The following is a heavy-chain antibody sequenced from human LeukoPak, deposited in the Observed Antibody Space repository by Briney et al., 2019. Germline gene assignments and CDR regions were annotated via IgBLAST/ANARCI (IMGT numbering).Heavy chain of an antibody. CDR1: EFTFSSYW. CDR3: ARALTTLTYEGY. Sequence: GGSLRLSCAASEFTFSSYWMSWVRQAPGKGLEWVANIKQDGGQIYYLESVKGRFTVSRGNAKNSLYLQMNSLRAEDTAVYYCARALTTLTYEGYWGQGTLVTVSS. CDR2: IKQDGGQI. D-gene: IGHD1-1*01. J-gene: IGHJ4*02. V-gene: IGHV3-7*01.